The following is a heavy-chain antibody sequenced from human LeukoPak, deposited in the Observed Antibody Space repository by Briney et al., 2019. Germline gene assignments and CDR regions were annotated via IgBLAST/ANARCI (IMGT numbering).Heavy chain of an antibody. D-gene: IGHD2-2*01. CDR1: GGTFSSYA. V-gene: IGHV1-69*04. CDR3: ARDYLVVVPAAYNWFDP. Sequence: SVKVSCKASGGTFSSYAISWVRQAPGQGLEWMGRIIPILGIANYAQKFQGRVTITADKSTSTAYMELSSLRSEDTAVYYCARDYLVVVPAAYNWFDPWGQGTLVTVSS. CDR2: IIPILGIA. J-gene: IGHJ5*02.